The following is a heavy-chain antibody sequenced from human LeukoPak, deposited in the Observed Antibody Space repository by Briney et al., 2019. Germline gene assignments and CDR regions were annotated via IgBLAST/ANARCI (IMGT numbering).Heavy chain of an antibody. CDR2: IFYSGST. D-gene: IGHD1-14*01. V-gene: IGHV4-39*07. Sequence: PSETLSLTCTVSGGSISTSSYYWGWVRQPPGKGLEWIGNIFYSGSTYYSPSLKSRVTISLDTSRNQFSLKLRSVTAADTAVYYCARVTSRLGWFDPWGQGTLVTVSS. J-gene: IGHJ5*02. CDR3: ARVTSRLGWFDP. CDR1: GGSISTSSYY.